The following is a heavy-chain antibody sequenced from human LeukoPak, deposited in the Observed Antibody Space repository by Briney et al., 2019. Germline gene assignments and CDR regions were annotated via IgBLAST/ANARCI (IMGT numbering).Heavy chain of an antibody. J-gene: IGHJ3*02. CDR3: ARDLSGDAFDI. Sequence: ASVKVSCKASGYTFTSYDINWVRQAPGQGLEWMGWINPNSGGTNYAQKFQGRVTMTRDTSISTAYMELSGLRSDDTAVYYCARDLSGDAFDIWGQGTMVTVSS. CDR2: INPNSGGT. V-gene: IGHV1-2*02. CDR1: GYTFTSYD.